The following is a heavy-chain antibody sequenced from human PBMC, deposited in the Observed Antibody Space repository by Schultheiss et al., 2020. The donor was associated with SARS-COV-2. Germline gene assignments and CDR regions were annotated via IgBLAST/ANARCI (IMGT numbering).Heavy chain of an antibody. Sequence: GGSLRLSCAASGFTVSSNYMSWVRQAPGKGLEWVSYISSSGSTIYYADSVKGRFTISRDNAKNSLYLQMNSLRAEDTAVYYCAKEGGYDFWSRWFDPWGQGTLVTVSS. CDR1: GFTVSSNY. CDR3: AKEGGYDFWSRWFDP. J-gene: IGHJ5*02. CDR2: ISSSGSTI. D-gene: IGHD3-3*01. V-gene: IGHV3-11*01.